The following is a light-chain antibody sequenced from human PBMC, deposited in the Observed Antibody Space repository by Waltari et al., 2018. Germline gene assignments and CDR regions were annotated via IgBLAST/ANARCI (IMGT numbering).Light chain of an antibody. J-gene: IGKJ4*01. CDR2: EVS. CDR3: MQGIHLPVT. CDR1: QSLLHSDGKTY. V-gene: IGKV2-29*02. Sequence: DIVMTQTPLSLSVTPGQPASISCKSSQSLLHSDGKTYLYWYLQTPGQSPQLLIYEVSSRVSGVPDRFSGSGSGTDFTLKISRVEAEDVGVYYCMQGIHLPVTFGGGTKVEIK.